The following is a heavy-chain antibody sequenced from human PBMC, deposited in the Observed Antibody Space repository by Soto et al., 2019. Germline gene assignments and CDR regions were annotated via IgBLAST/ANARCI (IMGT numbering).Heavy chain of an antibody. CDR2: INHSGST. Sequence: LSLICAVYGGSFSCYYWSWIRQPPGKGLEWIGEINHSGSTNYNPSLKSRVTISVDTSKNQFSLKLSSVTAADTAVYYCARGPDYYDSSGRFPYFDYWGQGTLVTVSS. J-gene: IGHJ4*02. CDR1: GGSFSCYY. D-gene: IGHD3-22*01. CDR3: ARGPDYYDSSGRFPYFDY. V-gene: IGHV4-34*01.